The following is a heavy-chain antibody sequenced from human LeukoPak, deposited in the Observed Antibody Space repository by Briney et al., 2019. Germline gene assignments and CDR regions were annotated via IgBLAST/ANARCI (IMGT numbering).Heavy chain of an antibody. J-gene: IGHJ6*02. CDR2: ISYDGSNK. Sequence: GGSLRLSCAASGFAFSSYAMHWVRQAPGKGLEWVAVISYDGSNKYYADSVKGRFTISRDNSKNTLYLQMNSLRAEDTAVYYCARDLAIVGATYYYYGMDVWGQGTTVTVSS. V-gene: IGHV3-30-3*01. CDR3: ARDLAIVGATYYYYGMDV. D-gene: IGHD1-26*01. CDR1: GFAFSSYA.